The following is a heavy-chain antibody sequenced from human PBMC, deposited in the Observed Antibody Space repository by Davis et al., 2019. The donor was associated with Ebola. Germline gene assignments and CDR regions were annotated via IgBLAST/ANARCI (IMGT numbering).Heavy chain of an antibody. CDR2: IYYSGST. Sequence: SETLSLTCTVSGGSIRSSSHYWGWIRQPPGKGLEWIGYIYYSGSTYYNPSLKSRVTISVDRSKNQFSLKLSSVTAADTAVYYCARALTTVTTLWFDPWGQGTLVTVSS. V-gene: IGHV4-61*05. J-gene: IGHJ5*02. CDR1: GGSIRSSSHY. CDR3: ARALTTVTTLWFDP. D-gene: IGHD4-17*01.